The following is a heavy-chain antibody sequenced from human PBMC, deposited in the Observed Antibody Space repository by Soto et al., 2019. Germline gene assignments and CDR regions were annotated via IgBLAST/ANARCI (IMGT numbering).Heavy chain of an antibody. CDR3: AKGGVVVVTTAYFDS. D-gene: IGHD2-21*02. Sequence: EVQLVESGGGLVQPGRSLRLSCAASGFTFDDYAMHWVRQAPGKGLEWVSGINWNSNNIAYADSVKGRFTISRDNAKNSLYLQMNSLRVEDTALYYCAKGGVVVVTTAYFDSWGQGTLVTVSS. CDR1: GFTFDDYA. V-gene: IGHV3-9*01. J-gene: IGHJ4*02. CDR2: INWNSNNI.